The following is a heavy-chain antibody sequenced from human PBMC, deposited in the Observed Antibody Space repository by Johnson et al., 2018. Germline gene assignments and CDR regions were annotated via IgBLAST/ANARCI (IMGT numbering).Heavy chain of an antibody. CDR1: GFTFDDYT. Sequence: VQLVQSGGVVVQPGGSLRLSCAASGFTFDDYTMHWVRQAPGKGLEWVSLISWDGGSTYYADSVKGRFTISRNTSKNSLYLQMNSLRTEDTALYYCAALCSGGSCYFAAAFDIWGQGTMVNVSS. V-gene: IGHV3-43*01. CDR3: AALCSGGSCYFAAAFDI. J-gene: IGHJ3*02. D-gene: IGHD2-15*01. CDR2: ISWDGGST.